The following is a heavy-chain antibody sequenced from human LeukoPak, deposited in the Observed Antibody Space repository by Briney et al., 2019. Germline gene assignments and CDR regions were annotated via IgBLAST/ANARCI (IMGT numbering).Heavy chain of an antibody. V-gene: IGHV3-23*01. J-gene: IGHJ4*02. Sequence: GSLRLSCVGSGFSFSTYDMGWVRQTPGKGLEWVSAISTTGGYTEDADSVKGRFTISRDNSQNTLFLQMHSLRAEDTAVYYCAKKPATIKFPFDIWGQGTLVTVSP. CDR3: AKKPATIKFPFDI. CDR1: GFSFSTYD. D-gene: IGHD5-24*01. CDR2: ISTTGGYT.